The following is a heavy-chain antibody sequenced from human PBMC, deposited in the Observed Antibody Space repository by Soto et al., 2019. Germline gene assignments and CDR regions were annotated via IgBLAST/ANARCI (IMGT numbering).Heavy chain of an antibody. J-gene: IGHJ5*02. CDR3: AREGPLITMVRGVILAP. D-gene: IGHD3-10*01. V-gene: IGHV1-18*01. Sequence: ASVKVSCKASGYTFTSYGISWVRQAPGQGLEWMGWISAYNGNTNYAQKLQGRVTMTTDTSTSTAYMELRSLRSDDTAVYYCAREGPLITMVRGVILAPWGQGTLVTVSS. CDR2: ISAYNGNT. CDR1: GYTFTSYG.